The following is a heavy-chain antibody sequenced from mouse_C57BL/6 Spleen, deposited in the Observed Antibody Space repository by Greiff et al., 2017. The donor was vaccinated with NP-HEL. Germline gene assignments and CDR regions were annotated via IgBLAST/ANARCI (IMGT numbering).Heavy chain of an antibody. V-gene: IGHV14-4*01. J-gene: IGHJ3*01. CDR2: IDPENGDT. CDR1: GFNIKDDY. CDR3: TTSAHEAWFAY. D-gene: IGHD3-2*02. Sequence: EVMLVESGAELVRPGASVKLSCTASGFNIKDDYMHWVKQRPEQGLEWIGWIDPENGDTEYASKFQGKATITADTSSNTAYLQLSSLTSEDTAVYYCTTSAHEAWFAYWGQGTLVTVSA.